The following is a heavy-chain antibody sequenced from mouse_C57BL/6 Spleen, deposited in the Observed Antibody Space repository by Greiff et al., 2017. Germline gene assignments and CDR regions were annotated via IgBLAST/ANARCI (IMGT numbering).Heavy chain of an antibody. CDR2: INPNNGGT. J-gene: IGHJ3*01. D-gene: IGHD2-4*01. CDR3: AKGIYYDYDVRFAY. Sequence: EVHLVESGPELVKPGASVKMSCKASGYTFTDYNMHWVKQSHGKSLEWIGYINPNNGGTSYNQKFKGKATLTVNKSSSTAYMELRSLTSEDSAVYYCAKGIYYDYDVRFAYWGQGTLVTVSA. V-gene: IGHV1-22*01. CDR1: GYTFTDYN.